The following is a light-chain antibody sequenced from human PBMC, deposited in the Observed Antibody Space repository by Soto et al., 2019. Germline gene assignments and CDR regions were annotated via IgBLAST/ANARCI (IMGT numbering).Light chain of an antibody. Sequence: DIQMTQSPSYVSASVGDRVTITCRASQGISRWLAWYQKRPGRAPKLLIYAASSLQSGVPVRSSGSGSGTDFTLSISSLEPEDVATYFCQQLDSFPLTFGQGTRLEIK. J-gene: IGKJ5*01. V-gene: IGKV1-12*01. CDR3: QQLDSFPLT. CDR2: AAS. CDR1: QGISRW.